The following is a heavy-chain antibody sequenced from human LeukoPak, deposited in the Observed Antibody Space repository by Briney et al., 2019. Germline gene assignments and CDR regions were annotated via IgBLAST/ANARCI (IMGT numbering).Heavy chain of an antibody. D-gene: IGHD3/OR15-3a*01. CDR1: GYTFTSYG. J-gene: IGHJ5*02. CDR3: ATLRRRYGTGGNWFDP. V-gene: IGHV1-18*01. Sequence: ASVKVSCKASGYTFTSYGISWVRQAPGQGLEWMGWISAYNGNTNYAQKLQGRVTMSTDTSTSTAYMELRSLRSDDTAVYYCATLRRRYGTGGNWFDPWGQGTLVTVSS. CDR2: ISAYNGNT.